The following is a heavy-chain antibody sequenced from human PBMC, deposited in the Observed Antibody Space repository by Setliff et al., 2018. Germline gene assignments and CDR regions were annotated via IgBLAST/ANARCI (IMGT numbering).Heavy chain of an antibody. CDR1: GASLRSGSNY. CDR2: IYTDGTT. J-gene: IGHJ6*02. Sequence: SETLSLTCTVSGASLRSGSNYWGWFRQPAGKGLEWIGRIYTDGTTNYSPSLKSRVTISADTSKNHFSLRMSSVSAADTAVYFCAKEHVVISFVNNIHHHYGMDVWGQGTTVTVSS. V-gene: IGHV4-61*02. D-gene: IGHD2-21*01. CDR3: AKEHVVISFVNNIHHHYGMDV.